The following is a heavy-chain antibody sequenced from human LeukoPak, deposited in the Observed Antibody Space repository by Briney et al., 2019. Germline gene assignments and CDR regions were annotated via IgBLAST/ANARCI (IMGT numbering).Heavy chain of an antibody. CDR3: ARENSGSYREFDY. D-gene: IGHD1-26*01. CDR1: GGSISSYY. V-gene: IGHV4-4*07. CDR2: IYTSGST. Sequence: NSSETLSLTCTVSGGSISSYYWSWIRQPAGKGLEWIGRIYTSGSTNYNASLKSRVSMSVDTSKNQFSLKPSSVTAADTAVFYCARENSGSYREFDYWGQGTLITVSS. J-gene: IGHJ4*02.